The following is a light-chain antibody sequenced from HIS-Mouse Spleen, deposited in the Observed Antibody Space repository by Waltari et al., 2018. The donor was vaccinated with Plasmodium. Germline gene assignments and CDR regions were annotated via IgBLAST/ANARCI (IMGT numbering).Light chain of an antibody. CDR1: QSVSSN. CDR2: GAS. Sequence: EIVMTQSSATLSVSPGERATLSCRASQSVSSNLAGYQQKPGQAPRLLIYGASTRATGIPARFSRSGSGTEFPLTISSLQSEDFAVYYCQQYNNWSFTFGPGTKVDIK. V-gene: IGKV3-15*01. CDR3: QQYNNWSFT. J-gene: IGKJ3*01.